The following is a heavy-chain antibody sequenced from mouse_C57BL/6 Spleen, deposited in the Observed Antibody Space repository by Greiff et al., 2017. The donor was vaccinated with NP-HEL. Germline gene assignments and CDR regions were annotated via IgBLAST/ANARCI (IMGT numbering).Heavy chain of an antibody. Sequence: EVKLMESGGGLVQPGGSLKLSCAASGFPFSDYYMYWVRQTPEKRLEWVAYISNVVGSTYYPDTVKGRFTFSRDNAKNTLYLQMSRLKSEDTAMYYCARRGIYDGSYYFDYWGQGTTLTVSS. CDR3: ARRGIYDGSYYFDY. V-gene: IGHV5-12*01. D-gene: IGHD2-3*01. CDR2: ISNVVGST. J-gene: IGHJ2*01. CDR1: GFPFSDYY.